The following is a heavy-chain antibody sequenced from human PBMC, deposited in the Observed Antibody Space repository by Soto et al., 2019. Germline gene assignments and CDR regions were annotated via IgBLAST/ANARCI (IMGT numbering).Heavy chain of an antibody. CDR1: GGSFSGYY. J-gene: IGHJ3*02. CDR3: ARTKGAYYYDSSGYFFAFDI. D-gene: IGHD3-22*01. Sequence: SETLSLTCAVYGGSFSGYYWSWIRQPPGKGLEWIGEINHSGSTNYNPSLKSRVTISVDTSKNQFSLKLSSVTAADTAVYYCARTKGAYYYDSSGYFFAFDIWGQGTMVTVSS. CDR2: INHSGST. V-gene: IGHV4-34*01.